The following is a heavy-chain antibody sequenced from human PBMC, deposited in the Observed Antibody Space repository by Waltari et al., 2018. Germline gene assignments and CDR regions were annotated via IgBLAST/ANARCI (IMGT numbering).Heavy chain of an antibody. Sequence: QVQLQQWGAGLLKPSETLSLTCSVSGASFSSYYWGWVRHVPGKGLEWIGQISHPENTNYSPSLLSRVASSIDTSRSQFSLRVFSMTAADTGLYFCTRGGNYDFWSHSPFVDPWGQGTQVTVSS. V-gene: IGHV4-34*01. CDR2: ISHPENT. CDR1: GASFSSYY. J-gene: IGHJ5*02. CDR3: TRGGNYDFWSHSPFVDP. D-gene: IGHD3-3*01.